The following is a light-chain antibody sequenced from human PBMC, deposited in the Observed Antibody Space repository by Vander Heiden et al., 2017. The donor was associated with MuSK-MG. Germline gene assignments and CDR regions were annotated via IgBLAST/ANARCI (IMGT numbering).Light chain of an antibody. CDR1: TGTVTNSHY. Sequence: QAVVTQEPSLPVSPGGTVTLTCDSSTGTVTNSHYPYWFQQKPGQAPTTLIYDTTYKHSWTPARFSASLRGGKAALTLAGAQPEDEADYYCLLSYSGVRVFGGGTKLTVL. CDR3: LLSYSGVRV. V-gene: IGLV7-46*01. CDR2: DTT. J-gene: IGLJ2*01.